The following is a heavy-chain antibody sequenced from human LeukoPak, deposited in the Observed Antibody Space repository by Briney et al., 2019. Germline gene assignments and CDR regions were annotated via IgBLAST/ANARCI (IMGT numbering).Heavy chain of an antibody. V-gene: IGHV1-18*01. CDR2: ISGYNGNT. Sequence: ASVKVSCKASGYTFTKYGISWVRQAPGKGLEWMGWISGYNGNTKNVQKFRGRITMTTDTSTSTAYMELRSLRSDDTAVYFCARMAYGFLTGYFQPNWFDPWGQGTLVTVSS. CDR3: ARMAYGFLTGYFQPNWFDP. D-gene: IGHD3-9*01. J-gene: IGHJ5*02. CDR1: GYTFTKYG.